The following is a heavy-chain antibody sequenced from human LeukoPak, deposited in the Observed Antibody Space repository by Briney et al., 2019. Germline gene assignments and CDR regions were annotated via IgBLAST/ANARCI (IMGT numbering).Heavy chain of an antibody. CDR2: IYYSGST. D-gene: IGHD5-18*01. CDR1: GGSISSSSYY. CDR3: ARLEDYPYCYGLGVDY. J-gene: IGHJ4*02. V-gene: IGHV4-39*01. Sequence: PSETLSLTCTVSGGSISSSSYYWGWIRQPPGKGLEWIGSIYYSGSTYYNPSLKSRVTISVDTSKNQFSLKLSSVTAADTAVYYCARLEDYPYCYGLGVDYWGQGTLVTVSS.